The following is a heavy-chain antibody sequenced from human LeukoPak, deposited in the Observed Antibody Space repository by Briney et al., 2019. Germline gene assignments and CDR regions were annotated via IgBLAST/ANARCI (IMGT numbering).Heavy chain of an antibody. CDR3: AKGSRLIPPYYFDF. D-gene: IGHD3-16*01. CDR2: ISWNSGSI. Sequence: GGSLRLSCAASGFTFDDYAMHWVRQAPGEGLEWVSGISWNSGSIGYAVSVKGRFTISRDNAKNSLYLQMKSLRAEDTALYYCAKGSRLIPPYYFDFWGQGTLVTVSS. V-gene: IGHV3-9*01. CDR1: GFTFDDYA. J-gene: IGHJ4*02.